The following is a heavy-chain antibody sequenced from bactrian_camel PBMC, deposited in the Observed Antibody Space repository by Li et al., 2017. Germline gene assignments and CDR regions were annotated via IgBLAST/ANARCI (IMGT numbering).Heavy chain of an antibody. CDR2: IYTGTGGVK. CDR1: KSVYDRNC. V-gene: IGHV3S54*01. D-gene: IGHD2*01. CDR3: AAARSYRHSRQLLPPTNFHY. Sequence: HVQLVESGGGSVQPGGSLKLSCAASKSVYDRNCLGWFRQAPGKEREGVATIYTGTGGVKTYADSVKGRFTVSQDNSNYTVYLQMNNLKPDDTGMYICAAARSYRHSRQLLPPTNFHYWGQGTQVTVS. J-gene: IGHJ4*01.